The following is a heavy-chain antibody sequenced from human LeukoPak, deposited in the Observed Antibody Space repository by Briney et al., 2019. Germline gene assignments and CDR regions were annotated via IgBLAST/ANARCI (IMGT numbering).Heavy chain of an antibody. J-gene: IGHJ4*02. D-gene: IGHD5-18*01. CDR1: GGSISSYY. Sequence: SETLSLTCTVSGGSISSYYWSWIRQPPGKGLEWIGYIYYSGSTNYNPSLKSRVTISVDTSKNQFSLKLSSVTAADTALYYCARIGHSSFDYWGQGTLVTVSS. V-gene: IGHV4-59*01. CDR3: ARIGHSSFDY. CDR2: IYYSGST.